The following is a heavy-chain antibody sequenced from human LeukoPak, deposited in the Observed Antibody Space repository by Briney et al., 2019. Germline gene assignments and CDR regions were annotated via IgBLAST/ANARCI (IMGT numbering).Heavy chain of an antibody. CDR1: GYTLTELS. Sequence: ASVKVSCKVSGYTLTELSMHWVRQAPGQGLEWMGWINPNSGGTNYAQKFQGRVTMTRDTSISTAYMELSRLRSDDTAVYYCARSMPIAVAGVGNYWGQGTLVTVSS. J-gene: IGHJ4*02. CDR3: ARSMPIAVAGVGNY. V-gene: IGHV1-2*02. CDR2: INPNSGGT. D-gene: IGHD6-19*01.